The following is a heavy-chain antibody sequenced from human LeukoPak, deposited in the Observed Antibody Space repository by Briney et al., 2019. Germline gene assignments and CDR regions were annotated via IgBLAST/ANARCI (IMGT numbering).Heavy chain of an antibody. Sequence: ASVKVSCKASGYTFTSYGISWVRQAPGQGLEWMGWISAYNGNTNYAQKFQDRVTVTTDTSTSTAYMELRSLRSDDTAVYYCARDRSYYDSSAYYFFDYWGQGTLVTVSS. CDR1: GYTFTSYG. J-gene: IGHJ4*02. D-gene: IGHD3-22*01. CDR2: ISAYNGNT. V-gene: IGHV1-18*01. CDR3: ARDRSYYDSSAYYFFDY.